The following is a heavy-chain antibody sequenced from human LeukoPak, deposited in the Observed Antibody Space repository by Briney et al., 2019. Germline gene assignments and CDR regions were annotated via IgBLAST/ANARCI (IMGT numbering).Heavy chain of an antibody. V-gene: IGHV3-43D*03. J-gene: IGHJ6*03. Sequence: PGGSLRLSCAASGFTFDDYAMHWVRQAPGKGLEWVSLISWDGGSTYYSDSVKGRFTISRDKSKNSLYVQMNSLRAEDTALYSCATAFSRRGVVFRYYYMDVWGKGTTVTVSS. CDR1: GFTFDDYA. D-gene: IGHD3-3*01. CDR3: ATAFSRRGVVFRYYYMDV. CDR2: ISWDGGST.